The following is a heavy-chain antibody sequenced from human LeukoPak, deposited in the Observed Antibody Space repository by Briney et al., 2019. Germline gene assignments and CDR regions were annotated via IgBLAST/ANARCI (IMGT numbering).Heavy chain of an antibody. CDR1: GGSISSHY. J-gene: IGHJ1*01. CDR2: IYYTGST. D-gene: IGHD6-19*01. Sequence: KTSETLSLTCTVSGGSISSHYWSWIRQPPGKGLEWIGYIYYTGSTNYNPSLQSRVTISVDTSNNQFSLKLSSVTAADTAVYYCARGGWSHAYWGQGTLVTVSS. V-gene: IGHV4-59*11. CDR3: ARGGWSHAY.